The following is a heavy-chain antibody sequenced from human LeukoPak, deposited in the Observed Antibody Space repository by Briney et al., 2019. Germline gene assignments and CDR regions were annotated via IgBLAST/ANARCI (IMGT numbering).Heavy chain of an antibody. D-gene: IGHD2-2*01. CDR2: IYSGGST. J-gene: IGHJ4*02. CDR3: ASTHCSSTSCYVHLDY. Sequence: GGSLRLSCAASGFTFSDYYMSWVRQAPGKGLEWVSVIYSGGSTYYADSVKGRFTISRDNSKNTLYLQMNSLRAEDTAVYYCASTHCSSTSCYVHLDYWGQGTLVTVSS. CDR1: GFTFSDYY. V-gene: IGHV3-53*01.